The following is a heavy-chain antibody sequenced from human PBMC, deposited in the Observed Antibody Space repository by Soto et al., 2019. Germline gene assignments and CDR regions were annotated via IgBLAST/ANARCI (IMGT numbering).Heavy chain of an antibody. D-gene: IGHD2-2*01. Sequence: PGKSLRLSYAASGFTFSSYGMHWVRQAPGKGLEWVAVIWYDGSNKYYADSVKGRFTISRDNSKNTLYLQMNSLRAEDTAVYYCARAGSVVVPAAADAFDIWGQGTMVTVSS. CDR3: ARAGSVVVPAAADAFDI. V-gene: IGHV3-33*01. J-gene: IGHJ3*02. CDR2: IWYDGSNK. CDR1: GFTFSSYG.